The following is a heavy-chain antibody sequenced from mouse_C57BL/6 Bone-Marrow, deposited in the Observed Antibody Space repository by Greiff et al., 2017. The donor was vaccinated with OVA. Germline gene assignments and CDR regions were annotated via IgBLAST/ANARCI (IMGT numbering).Heavy chain of an antibody. Sequence: VQLQQSGAELARPGASVKLSCKASGYTFTSYGISWVKQRTGQGLEWIGEIYPRSGNTYYNEKFKGKATLTADKSSSTAYMELRSLTSEDSAVYFCAREGVYYDYYFDYWGQGTTLKVSS. CDR3: AREGVYYDYYFDY. CDR1: GYTFTSYG. V-gene: IGHV1-81*01. D-gene: IGHD2-4*01. CDR2: IYPRSGNT. J-gene: IGHJ2*01.